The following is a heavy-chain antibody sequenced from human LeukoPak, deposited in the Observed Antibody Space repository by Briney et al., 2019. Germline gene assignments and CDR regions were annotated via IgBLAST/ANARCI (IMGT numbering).Heavy chain of an antibody. V-gene: IGHV4-61*05. CDR1: GGSISSSSYY. CDR3: AGSYQLLLGRWFDP. Sequence: PSETLSLTCTVSGGSISSSSYYWGWIRQPPGKGLEWIGYIYYSGSTNYNPSLKSRVTISVDTSKNQFSLKLSSVTAADTAVYYCAGSYQLLLGRWFDPWGQGTLVTVSS. D-gene: IGHD2-2*01. CDR2: IYYSGST. J-gene: IGHJ5*02.